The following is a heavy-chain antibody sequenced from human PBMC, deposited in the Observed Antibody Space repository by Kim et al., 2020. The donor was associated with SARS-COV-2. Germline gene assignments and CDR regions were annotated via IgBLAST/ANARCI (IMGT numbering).Heavy chain of an antibody. CDR3: VKDPQIYDRSGYYSP. Sequence: GGSLRLSCAASGFTFSSFDMNWIRQAPGKGLEWVSEISGSGRSTHYADSVKGRFTISRDNSKNMLYLQMNSLRAEDTAVYYCVKDPQIYDRSGYYSPGGQGTRVTVSS. J-gene: IGHJ4*02. CDR2: ISGSGRST. D-gene: IGHD3-22*01. V-gene: IGHV3-23*01. CDR1: GFTFSSFD.